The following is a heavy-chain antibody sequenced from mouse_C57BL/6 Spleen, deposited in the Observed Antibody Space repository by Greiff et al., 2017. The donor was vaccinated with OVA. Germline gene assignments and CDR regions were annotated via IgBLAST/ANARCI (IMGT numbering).Heavy chain of an antibody. V-gene: IGHV5-17*01. CDR1: GFTFSDYG. Sequence: EVKLEESGGGLVKPGGSLKLSCAASGFTFSDYGMHWVRQAPEKGLEWVAYISSGSSTIYYADTVKGRFTISRDNAKNTLFLQMTSLRSEDTAIYYCARGELHFDYWGQGTTLTVSS. J-gene: IGHJ2*01. CDR3: ARGELHFDY. CDR2: ISSGSSTI.